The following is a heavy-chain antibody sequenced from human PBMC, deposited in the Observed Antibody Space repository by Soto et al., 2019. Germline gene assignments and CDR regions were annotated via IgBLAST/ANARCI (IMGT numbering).Heavy chain of an antibody. V-gene: IGHV4-39*07. CDR1: GGSISSSSYY. CDR2: IYYSGST. D-gene: IGHD6-19*01. CDR3: ARTSFGYSSGGIDY. J-gene: IGHJ4*02. Sequence: PSETLSLTCTVSGGSISSSSYYWGWIRQPPGKGLEWIGSIYYSGSTYYNPSLKSRVTISVDTSKNQFSLKLSSVTAADTAVYYCARTSFGYSSGGIDYWGQGTLVTVSS.